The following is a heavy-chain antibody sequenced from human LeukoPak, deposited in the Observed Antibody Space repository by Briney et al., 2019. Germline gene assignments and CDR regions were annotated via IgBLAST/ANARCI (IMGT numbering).Heavy chain of an antibody. CDR2: IGTGGDT. CDR3: AREVLDSITWGWHLDL. CDR1: GFGFSSYD. D-gene: IGHD6-13*01. J-gene: IGHJ2*01. V-gene: IGHV3-13*01. Sequence: GGSLRLSCAASGFGFSSYDMHWVRQAAGKGLEWVSAIGTGGDTYYADSVKGRFTISRENAKNSLYLQMNSLRAGDTAVYYCAREVLDSITWGWHLDLWGRGTLVTVSS.